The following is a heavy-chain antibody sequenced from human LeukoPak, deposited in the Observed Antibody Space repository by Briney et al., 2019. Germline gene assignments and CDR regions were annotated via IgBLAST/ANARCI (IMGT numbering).Heavy chain of an antibody. J-gene: IGHJ4*02. D-gene: IGHD1-1*01. CDR2: ISYYGSNK. Sequence: PGGSLRLSCAASGFTFSSYVIHWVRQAPGKGLEWVAVISYYGSNKYYADSVKGRFTISRDNSKNTVYLQMNSLRAEDTAVYYCARAENWNDAGFDYWGQGTLVTVSS. CDR1: GFTFSSYV. V-gene: IGHV3-30*04. CDR3: ARAENWNDAGFDY.